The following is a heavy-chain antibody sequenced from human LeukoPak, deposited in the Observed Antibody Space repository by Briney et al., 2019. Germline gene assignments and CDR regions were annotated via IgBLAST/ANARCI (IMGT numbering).Heavy chain of an antibody. Sequence: ASVKVSCKTSGYTFSSYGISWVRQAPGQGLEWMGWISAYSGDTNYAQKLQGRVTMTTDTSTSTAYMELRTLRSDDTAVCYCARDGGVTAGVIREKWGQGTLVTVSS. CDR3: ARDGGVTAGVIREK. J-gene: IGHJ4*02. CDR2: ISAYSGDT. V-gene: IGHV1-18*01. D-gene: IGHD3-10*01. CDR1: GYTFSSYG.